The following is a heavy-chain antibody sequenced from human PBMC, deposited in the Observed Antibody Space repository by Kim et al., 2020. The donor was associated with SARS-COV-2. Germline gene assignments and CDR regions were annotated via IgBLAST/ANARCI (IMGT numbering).Heavy chain of an antibody. Sequence: SETLSLTCTVSGGSISSSSYYWGWIRQPPGKGLEWIGSIYYSGSTYYNPSLKSRVTISVDTSKNQFSLKLSSVTAADTAVYYCARHLYLGPRLLPHYFDYWGQGTLVTVSS. CDR1: GGSISSSSYY. D-gene: IGHD3-22*01. J-gene: IGHJ4*02. CDR3: ARHLYLGPRLLPHYFDY. V-gene: IGHV4-39*01. CDR2: IYYSGST.